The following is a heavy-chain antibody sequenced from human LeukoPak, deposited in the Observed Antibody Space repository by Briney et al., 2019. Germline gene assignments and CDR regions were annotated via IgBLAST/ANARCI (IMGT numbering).Heavy chain of an antibody. V-gene: IGHV4-59*01. CDR2: IYYSGST. J-gene: IGHJ4*02. Sequence: SETLSLTCTVSGGSINSYYWSWIRQPPGKGLEWIGYIYYSGSTNYNPSLKSRVTISVDTSKNQFSLKLSSVTAADTAVYYCARTYGSYFDYWGQRTLVTVSS. CDR1: GGSINSYY. D-gene: IGHD1-26*01. CDR3: ARTYGSYFDY.